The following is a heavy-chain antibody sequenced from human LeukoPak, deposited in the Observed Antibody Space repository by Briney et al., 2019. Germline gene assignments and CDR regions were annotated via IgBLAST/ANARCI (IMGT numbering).Heavy chain of an antibody. J-gene: IGHJ4*02. CDR1: GFTFTSFA. CDR2: VSTSGGST. CDR3: AKRERVGTTIGH. Sequence: TGGSLRLSCAASGFTFTSFAMSRVRQALEKGLEWVSAVSTSGGSTYYADSVKGRFTISRDNSKNTLYLQMNSLRAEDTAVYYCAKRERVGTTIGHWGQGTLVTVCS. D-gene: IGHD1/OR15-1a*01. V-gene: IGHV3-23*01.